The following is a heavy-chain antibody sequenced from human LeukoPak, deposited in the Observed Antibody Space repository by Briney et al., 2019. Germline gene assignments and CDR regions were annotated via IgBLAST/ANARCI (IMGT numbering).Heavy chain of an antibody. J-gene: IGHJ4*02. CDR2: INPNSGGT. Sequence: ASAKVSCKASGYTFTSYYMHWVRQAPGQGLEWMGRINPNSGGTNYAQKFQGRVTMTRDTSISTAYMELSRLRSDDTAVYYCAAQYCSGGSCYDYWGQGTLVTVSS. CDR3: AAQYCSGGSCYDY. V-gene: IGHV1-2*06. D-gene: IGHD2-15*01. CDR1: GYTFTSYY.